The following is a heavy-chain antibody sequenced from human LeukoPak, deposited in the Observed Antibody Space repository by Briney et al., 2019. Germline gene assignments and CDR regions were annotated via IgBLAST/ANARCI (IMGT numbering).Heavy chain of an antibody. V-gene: IGHV4-59*08. Sequence: PSETLSLTCTVSGGSISSDYWTWIRQPPGKGLEWIGYIYYSGSTNYNPSLKSRVTISVDTSKNQFSLKLSSVTAADTAGYYCARLRYSSGWLQDYWGQGTLVTVSS. J-gene: IGHJ4*02. CDR3: ARLRYSSGWLQDY. CDR2: IYYSGST. D-gene: IGHD6-19*01. CDR1: GGSISSDY.